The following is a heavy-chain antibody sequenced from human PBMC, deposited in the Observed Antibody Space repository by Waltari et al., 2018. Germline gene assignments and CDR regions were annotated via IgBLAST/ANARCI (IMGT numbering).Heavy chain of an antibody. D-gene: IGHD6-13*01. J-gene: IGHJ3*02. V-gene: IGHV3-21*01. CDR2: IGSTAGNI. Sequence: EVQLVESGGGLVKSGGSLRLSCAASGFTFSIYTMSWVRQAPGRGLEGVASIGSTAGNIHYADSMKGRFTISRDNAKNSLFLQINSLRAEDTAAYYCAREIYSIIDDAFDMWGRGTKVAVSS. CDR1: GFTFSIYT. CDR3: AREIYSIIDDAFDM.